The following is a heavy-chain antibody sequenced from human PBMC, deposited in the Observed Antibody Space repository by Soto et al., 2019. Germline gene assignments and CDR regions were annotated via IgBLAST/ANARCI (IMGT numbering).Heavy chain of an antibody. CDR3: ARSASVLRFLEWLY. Sequence: SETLSLTCTVSGGSISSGDYYWSWIRQPPGKGLEWIGYIYYSGSTYYNPSLKSRVTISVDTSKNQFSLKLSSVTAADTAVYYCARSASVLRFLEWLYWGQGTLVTVS. CDR1: GGSISSGDYY. V-gene: IGHV4-30-4*01. D-gene: IGHD3-3*01. J-gene: IGHJ4*02. CDR2: IYYSGST.